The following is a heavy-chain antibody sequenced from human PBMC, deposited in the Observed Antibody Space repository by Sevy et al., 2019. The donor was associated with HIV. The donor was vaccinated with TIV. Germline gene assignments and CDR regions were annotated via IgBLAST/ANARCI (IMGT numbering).Heavy chain of an antibody. CDR1: GFTLSSYG. D-gene: IGHD3-3*01. Sequence: GGSLRLSCAASGFTLSSYGMHWVRQAPGKGLEWVAVIRYDGCNKYYADSVKGRFTISRDNSKNTLYLQMNSLRAEDTAVYDCARDRLGITISAEWGGGMDVWGQGTTVTVSS. V-gene: IGHV3-33*01. CDR3: ARDRLGITISAEWGGGMDV. J-gene: IGHJ6*02. CDR2: IRYDGCNK.